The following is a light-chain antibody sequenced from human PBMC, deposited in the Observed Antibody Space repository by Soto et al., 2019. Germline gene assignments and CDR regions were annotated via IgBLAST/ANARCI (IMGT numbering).Light chain of an antibody. CDR1: QGISSY. CDR2: AAS. V-gene: IGKV1-8*01. Sequence: AIRMTQSPSSFSASTGDRVTITCRASQGISSYLAWYQQKPGKAPKLLIYAASTLQSGVPSRFSGSGSGTDFTLTISCLQSEDVATYDCQQYYSYPPLTFGGGTKVEIK. J-gene: IGKJ4*01. CDR3: QQYYSYPPLT.